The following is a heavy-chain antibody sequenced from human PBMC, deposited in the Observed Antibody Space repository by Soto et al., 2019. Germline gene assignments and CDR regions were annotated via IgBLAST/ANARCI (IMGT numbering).Heavy chain of an antibody. CDR2: INHSGST. J-gene: IGHJ6*03. CDR3: ARLAAGQTRTPNYYYMDV. D-gene: IGHD6-13*01. V-gene: IGHV4-34*01. CDR1: GGSFSGYY. Sequence: SETLSLTCAVYGGSFSGYYWSWIRQPPGKGLEWIGEINHSGSTNYNPSLKSRVTISVDTSKNQFSLKLSSVTAADTAVYYCARLAAGQTRTPNYYYMDVWGKGTTVTVSS.